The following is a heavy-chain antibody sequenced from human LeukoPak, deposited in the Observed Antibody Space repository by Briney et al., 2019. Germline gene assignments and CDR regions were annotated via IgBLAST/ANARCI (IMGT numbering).Heavy chain of an antibody. CDR3: VRELGPFTGFDY. CDR2: IWSGGRNK. J-gene: IGHJ4*02. D-gene: IGHD3-16*01. Sequence: PGGSLKLSWAASGFTLSSYGMHWVRQAPGKGLEWVAVIWSGGRNKYYADSVKGRFTISRDNSKNMLDLQMNSLRVDDTAVYYCVRELGPFTGFDYWGQGTLVTVSS. V-gene: IGHV3-33*01. CDR1: GFTLSSYG.